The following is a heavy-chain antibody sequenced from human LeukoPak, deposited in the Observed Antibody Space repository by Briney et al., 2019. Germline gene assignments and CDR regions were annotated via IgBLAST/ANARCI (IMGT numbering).Heavy chain of an antibody. Sequence: PSETLSLTCTVSGYSISSGYYWGWIRQPPGKGLEWIGSIYHSGSTYYNPSLKSRVTISVDTSKNQFSLKLSSVTAADTAVYYCARYYYDSSGYYPNDAFDIWGQGTTVTVSS. D-gene: IGHD3-22*01. CDR2: IYHSGST. CDR3: ARYYYDSSGYYPNDAFDI. J-gene: IGHJ3*02. CDR1: GYSISSGYY. V-gene: IGHV4-38-2*02.